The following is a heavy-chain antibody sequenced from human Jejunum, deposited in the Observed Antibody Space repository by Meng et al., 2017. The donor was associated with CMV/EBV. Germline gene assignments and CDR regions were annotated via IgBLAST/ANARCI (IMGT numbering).Heavy chain of an antibody. J-gene: IGHJ5*02. Sequence: SGGSISSGDYYLSLVRQTPGKGLEWIGYIFYNGNTYYNASLKSRLTISVDTSKNQFSLKLNSVTAADTAVYFCARQPAAIGRHLFDPWGRGTLVTVSS. CDR1: GGSISSGDYY. V-gene: IGHV4-30-4*08. CDR2: IFYNGNT. D-gene: IGHD2-2*02. CDR3: ARQPAAIGRHLFDP.